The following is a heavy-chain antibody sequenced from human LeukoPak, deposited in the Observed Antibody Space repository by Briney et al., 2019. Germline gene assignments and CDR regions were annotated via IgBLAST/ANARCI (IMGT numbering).Heavy chain of an antibody. V-gene: IGHV4-34*01. Sequence: SETLSLTCAVYGGSFSGYYWSWIRQPPGKGLEWIGEINHSGSTIYNPSLKSRVTISVDTSKNQFSLKLSSVTAADTAVYYCARGRFTISDWGQGTLVTVSS. CDR2: INHSGST. D-gene: IGHD3-9*01. CDR3: ARGRFTISD. CDR1: GGSFSGYY. J-gene: IGHJ4*02.